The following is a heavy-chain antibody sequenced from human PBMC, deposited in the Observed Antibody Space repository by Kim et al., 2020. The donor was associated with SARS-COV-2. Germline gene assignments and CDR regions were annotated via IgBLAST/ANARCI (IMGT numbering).Heavy chain of an antibody. J-gene: IGHJ4*02. Sequence: SETLSLTCSVSGGSIGTGGKFWTWIRQHPAKGLEWIGYISYSGNPHYRPSLRSRVSISLQTSENQFSLTLTSVTAADTAVYYCARGQPLVSLGQGIL. CDR2: ISYSGNP. V-gene: IGHV4-31*03. CDR3: ARGQPLVS. CDR1: GGSIGTGGKF. D-gene: IGHD5-18*01.